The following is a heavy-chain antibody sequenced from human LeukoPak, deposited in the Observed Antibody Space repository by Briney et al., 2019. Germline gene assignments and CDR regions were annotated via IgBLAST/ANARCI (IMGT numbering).Heavy chain of an antibody. CDR1: GGSISSYY. V-gene: IGHV4-4*07. CDR3: ARGRPRDSSIWYVDY. J-gene: IGHJ4*02. Sequence: PSETLSLTCIVSGGSISSYYWNWIRQPAGKGLEWLGRIHTSGSTNYNPSLKSRVTMSVDTSKNQFSLKLSSVTAADTAVYYCARGRPRDSSIWYVDYWGQGTLVTVSS. D-gene: IGHD6-13*01. CDR2: IHTSGST.